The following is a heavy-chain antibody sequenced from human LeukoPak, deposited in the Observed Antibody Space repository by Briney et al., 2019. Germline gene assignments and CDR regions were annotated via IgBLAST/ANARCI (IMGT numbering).Heavy chain of an antibody. V-gene: IGHV3-23*01. CDR1: GFTFSTYA. CDR3: ARSAVGTSCCTAVDY. J-gene: IGHJ4*02. CDR2: ISTSGDRT. Sequence: GGSLRLSCAASGFTFSTYAMTWVRQAPGKGLECVSGISTSGDRTYYADSVKGRFTISRDNSKNTLYLQMNSLRAEDTAEYYCARSAVGTSCCTAVDYWGQGTLVTVSS. D-gene: IGHD1-26*01.